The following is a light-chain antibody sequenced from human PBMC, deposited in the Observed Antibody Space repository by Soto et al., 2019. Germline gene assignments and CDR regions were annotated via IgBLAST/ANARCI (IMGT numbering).Light chain of an antibody. CDR1: SSDVGGYNY. Sequence: QSALTQPASVSGSPGQSITISCTGTSSDVGGYNYVSWYQQHPGKAPKLIIYEVSNRPSGVSNRFSGSKSGNTASLTISGLQAEHEADYYCSSYTSSSTRVFGGGTKLTVL. V-gene: IGLV2-14*01. CDR3: SSYTSSSTRV. CDR2: EVS. J-gene: IGLJ2*01.